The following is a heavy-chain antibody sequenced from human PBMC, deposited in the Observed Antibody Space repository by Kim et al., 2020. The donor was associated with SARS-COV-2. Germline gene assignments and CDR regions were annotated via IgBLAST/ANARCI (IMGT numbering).Heavy chain of an antibody. D-gene: IGHD3-10*01. CDR3: APLGGFGELT. Sequence: GGSLRLSCAASGFTFSSYEMNWVRQAPGKGLEWVSYISSSGSTIYYADSVKGRFTISRDNAKNSLYLQMNSLRAEDTAVYYCAPLGGFGELTWGQGTLVTVSS. CDR2: ISSSGSTI. V-gene: IGHV3-48*03. J-gene: IGHJ5*02. CDR1: GFTFSSYE.